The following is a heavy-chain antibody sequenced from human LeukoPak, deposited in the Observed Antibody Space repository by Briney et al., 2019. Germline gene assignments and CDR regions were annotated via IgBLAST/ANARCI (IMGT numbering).Heavy chain of an antibody. CDR1: GFTFSSYW. CDR3: ARRTQAVLRYFDWLPNPSYYFDY. D-gene: IGHD3-9*01. Sequence: GGSLRLSCAASGFTFSSYWMSWVRQAPGKGLEWVANIKQDGSEKYYVDSVKGRFTISRDNAKNSLYLQMNSLRAEDTAVYYCARRTQAVLRYFDWLPNPSYYFDYWGQGTLVTVSS. V-gene: IGHV3-7*01. CDR2: IKQDGSEK. J-gene: IGHJ4*02.